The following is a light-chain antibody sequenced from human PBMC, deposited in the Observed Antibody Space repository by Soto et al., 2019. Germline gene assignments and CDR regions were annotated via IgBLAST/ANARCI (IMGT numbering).Light chain of an antibody. V-gene: IGLV1-44*01. CDR1: SSNIGINT. Sequence: QSVLTQPPSASGTPGQRVTISCSGGSSNIGINTVNWYLQLPGTAPKVLIYTNNQRPSGVPDRFSGSKSGTSASLAISGLQSGDEADYYCASWDDSLNGHVFGTGTKVTVL. J-gene: IGLJ1*01. CDR3: ASWDDSLNGHV. CDR2: TNN.